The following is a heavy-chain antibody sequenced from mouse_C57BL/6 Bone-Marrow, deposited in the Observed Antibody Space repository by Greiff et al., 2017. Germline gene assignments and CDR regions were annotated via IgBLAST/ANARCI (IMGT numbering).Heavy chain of an antibody. J-gene: IGHJ1*03. CDR2: IDPSDSYT. CDR1: GYTFTSYW. V-gene: IGHV1-69*01. CDR3: AINYGSSYEGLGV. Sequence: VQLQQPGAELVMPGASVKLSCKASGYTFTSYWMHWVKQRPGQGLEWIGEIDPSDSYTNYNQKFKGKSTLTVDKSSSTAYMQLSSLTSEDSAVYYCAINYGSSYEGLGVWGTGTTVTVSS. D-gene: IGHD1-1*01.